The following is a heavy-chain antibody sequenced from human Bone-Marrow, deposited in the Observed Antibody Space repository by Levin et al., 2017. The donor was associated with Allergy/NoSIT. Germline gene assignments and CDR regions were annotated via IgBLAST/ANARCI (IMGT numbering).Heavy chain of an antibody. CDR2: IYYSGST. Sequence: RSQTLSLTCTVSGGSISSSSYYWGWIRQPPGKGLEWIGSIYYSGSTYYNPSLKSRVTISVDTSKNQFSLKLSSVTAADTAVYYCARRSCSSTSCYLDYWGQGTLVTVSS. D-gene: IGHD2-2*01. J-gene: IGHJ4*02. CDR1: GGSISSSSYY. CDR3: ARRSCSSTSCYLDY. V-gene: IGHV4-39*01.